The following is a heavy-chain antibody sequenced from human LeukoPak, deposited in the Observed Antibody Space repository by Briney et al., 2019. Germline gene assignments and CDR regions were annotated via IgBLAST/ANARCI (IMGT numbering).Heavy chain of an antibody. J-gene: IGHJ4*02. Sequence: PSETLSLTCAVYGGSFSGYYWTWIRQPPGKGLEWIGEINHSGSTHSNPPLKSRVTISVGTSKTQFSLNLSSVTAADTAVYYCARRGKKLLWFGELTQRGYYFDYWGQGTLVTVSS. CDR2: INHSGST. CDR1: GGSFSGYY. D-gene: IGHD3-10*01. CDR3: ARRGKKLLWFGELTQRGYYFDY. V-gene: IGHV4-34*01.